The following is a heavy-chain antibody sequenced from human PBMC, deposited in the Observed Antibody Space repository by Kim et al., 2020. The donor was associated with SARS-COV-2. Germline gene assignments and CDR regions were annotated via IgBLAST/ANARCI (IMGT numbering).Heavy chain of an antibody. Sequence: GGSLRLSCAASGFTFSSYAMSWVRQAPGKGLEWVSAISGSGGSTYYADSVKGRFTISRDNSKNTLYLQINSLRAEDTAVYYCAKYRNYYGSGSYFYYFDYWGQGTLVTVSS. J-gene: IGHJ4*02. CDR2: ISGSGGST. CDR3: AKYRNYYGSGSYFYYFDY. V-gene: IGHV3-23*01. CDR1: GFTFSSYA. D-gene: IGHD3-10*01.